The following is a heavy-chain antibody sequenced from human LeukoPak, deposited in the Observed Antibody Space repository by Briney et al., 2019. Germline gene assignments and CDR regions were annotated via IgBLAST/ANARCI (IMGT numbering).Heavy chain of an antibody. V-gene: IGHV3-20*04. J-gene: IGHJ4*02. CDR2: INWNGGST. CDR3: ARDGYYYDSSGQHSSYYFDY. Sequence: GGSLRLSCAASGFTFDDYGMSWVRQAPGKGLEGVSGINWNGGSTGYADSVKGRFTISRDNAKNSLYLQMNSLRAEDTALYYCARDGYYYDSSGQHSSYYFDYWGQGTLVTVSS. CDR1: GFTFDDYG. D-gene: IGHD3-22*01.